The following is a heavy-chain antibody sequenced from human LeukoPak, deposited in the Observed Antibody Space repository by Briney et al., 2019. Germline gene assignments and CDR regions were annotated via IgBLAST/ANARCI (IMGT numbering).Heavy chain of an antibody. CDR1: GGSFSGYY. J-gene: IGHJ4*02. D-gene: IGHD5-18*01. CDR2: INHSGSA. V-gene: IGHV4-34*01. CDR3: ARGLTALVSGYFDY. Sequence: SETLSLTCAVYGGSFSGYYWSWIRQPPGKGLEWIGEINHSGSANYNPSLKSRVTISVDTSTNQFSLKLSSVTAADTAVYYCARGLTALVSGYFDYWGQGTLVTVSS.